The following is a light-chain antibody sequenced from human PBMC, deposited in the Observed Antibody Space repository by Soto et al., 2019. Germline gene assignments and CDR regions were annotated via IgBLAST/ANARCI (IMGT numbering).Light chain of an antibody. Sequence: EIFLTQSPDTLSLSPGEGVTLSCRASQSVSSKLAWYQQRPGQAPRLLLYGASTRATGIPARFSGSGSGTEFTLTISSLQPEDFAVYYCQQYNNWPTITFGQGTRLEIK. J-gene: IGKJ5*01. CDR2: GAS. CDR3: QQYNNWPTIT. V-gene: IGKV3-15*01. CDR1: QSVSSK.